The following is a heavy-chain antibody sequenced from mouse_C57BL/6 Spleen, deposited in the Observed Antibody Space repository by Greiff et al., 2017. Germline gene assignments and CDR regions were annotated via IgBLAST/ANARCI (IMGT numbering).Heavy chain of an antibody. V-gene: IGHV14-1*01. D-gene: IGHD2-4*01. J-gene: IGHJ4*01. Sequence: VQLQQSGAELVRPGASVKLSCTASGFNIKDYYMHWVKQRPEQGLEWIGRIDPEDGDTASAPTFPGKGTMTADTSSNTAYLQHNSLTAEDTAGYYSTTGRLRHAMDYWGQGTSVTVSS. CDR2: IDPEDGDT. CDR3: TTGRLRHAMDY. CDR1: GFNIKDYY.